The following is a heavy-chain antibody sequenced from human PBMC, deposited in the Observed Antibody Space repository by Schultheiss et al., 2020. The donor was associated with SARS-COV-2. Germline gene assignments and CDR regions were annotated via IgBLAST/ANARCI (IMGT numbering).Heavy chain of an antibody. V-gene: IGHV4-39*01. Sequence: SGPTLVKPTQTLTLTCTFSGFSLSTSGVGVGWIRQPPGKALEWIGSIYYSGSTNYNPSLKSRVTISVDTSKNQFSLKLSSVTAADTAVYYCARQGVPAGAFDPWGQGTLVTVSS. D-gene: IGHD2-2*01. CDR1: GFSLSTSGVG. CDR3: ARQGVPAGAFDP. CDR2: IYYSGST. J-gene: IGHJ5*02.